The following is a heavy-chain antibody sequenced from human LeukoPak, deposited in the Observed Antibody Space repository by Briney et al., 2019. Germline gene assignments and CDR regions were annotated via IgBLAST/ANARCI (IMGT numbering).Heavy chain of an antibody. CDR3: ARHHDEWLLQGFDL. J-gene: IGHJ2*01. CDR2: IYYSGST. Sequence: SETLSLTCTVSGGSISSSSYYWGWIRQPPGKGLEWIGSIYYSGSTYYNPSLKSRVTISVDTSKNQFSLKLSSVTAADTAVYYCARHHDEWLLQGFDLWGRGTLVTVSP. CDR1: GGSISSSSYY. D-gene: IGHD3-22*01. V-gene: IGHV4-39*01.